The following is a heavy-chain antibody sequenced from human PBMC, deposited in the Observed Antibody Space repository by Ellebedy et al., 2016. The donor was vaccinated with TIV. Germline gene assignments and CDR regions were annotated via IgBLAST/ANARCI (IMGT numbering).Heavy chain of an antibody. Sequence: GGSLRLSCAASGFTFSDHYMDWVRQAPGKGLEWVARSRNRVNSFTTEYAASVKGRFIVSRDDSENSVYLQMNNLKTEDTALYYCARHPSVAGPGDVWGQGTTVTVSS. CDR2: SRNRVNSFTT. CDR1: GFTFSDHY. D-gene: IGHD6-19*01. J-gene: IGHJ6*02. V-gene: IGHV3-72*01. CDR3: ARHPSVAGPGDV.